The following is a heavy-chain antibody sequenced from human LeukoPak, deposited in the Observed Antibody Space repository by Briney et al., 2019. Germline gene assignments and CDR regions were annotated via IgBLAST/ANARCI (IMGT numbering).Heavy chain of an antibody. CDR3: AKDPGSSSSGDFYYFDY. J-gene: IGHJ4*02. V-gene: IGHV3-48*01. Sequence: GGSLRLSCAASGFTFSSYSMNWVRQAPGKGLEWVSYISSSSSTIYYADSVKGRFTISRDNSKNTLYLQMNSLRAEDTAVYYCAKDPGSSSSGDFYYFDYWGQGTLVTVSS. CDR2: ISSSSSTI. CDR1: GFTFSSYS. D-gene: IGHD6-6*01.